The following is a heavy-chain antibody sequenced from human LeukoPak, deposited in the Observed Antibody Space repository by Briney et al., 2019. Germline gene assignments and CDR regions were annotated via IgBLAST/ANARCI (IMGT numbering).Heavy chain of an antibody. V-gene: IGHV1-2*02. D-gene: IGHD2-2*01. Sequence: GASVKVSCKASGYNFTAYYLHWVRQAPGQGPEWMGWINPNNGGTHYAQNFEGRVTLTRDTSISTVYMDLSRLRFDDTAVYYCARVQQSNQGYCRNTKCHAAALNIWGQGTTVTVSS. CDR3: ARVQQSNQGYCRNTKCHAAALNI. CDR1: GYNFTAYY. CDR2: INPNNGGT. J-gene: IGHJ3*02.